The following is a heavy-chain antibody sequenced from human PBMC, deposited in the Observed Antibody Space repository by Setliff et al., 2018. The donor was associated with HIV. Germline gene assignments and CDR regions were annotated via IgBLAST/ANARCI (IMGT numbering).Heavy chain of an antibody. CDR3: ARDPSSPRGLFDL. J-gene: IGHJ2*01. D-gene: IGHD3-10*01. V-gene: IGHV1-18*01. CDR1: GYTFINFG. CDR2: ISAYNGNT. Sequence: ASVKVSCKASGYTFINFGISWVRQAPGQGLEWMGWISAYNGNTNSAQRLQGRVTLTTDTSTSTAYMELSRLRSDDTAVYYCARDPSSPRGLFDLWGRGTLVTVSS.